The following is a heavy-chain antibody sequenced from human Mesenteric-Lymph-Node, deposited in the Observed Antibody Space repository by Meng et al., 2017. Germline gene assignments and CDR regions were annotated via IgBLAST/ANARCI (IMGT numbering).Heavy chain of an antibody. CDR2: INPSGGST. CDR3: ARGSIQKLFDP. J-gene: IGHJ5*02. CDR1: GGTFSSYA. V-gene: IGHV1-46*01. Sequence: QVQLVQSGAEVKKPGSSVKVSCKASGGTFSSYAISWVRQAPGQGLEWMGIINPSGGSTSYAQKFQGRVTMTRDTSTSTVYMELSSLRSEDTAVYYCARGSIQKLFDPWGQGTLVTVSS. D-gene: IGHD5-18*01.